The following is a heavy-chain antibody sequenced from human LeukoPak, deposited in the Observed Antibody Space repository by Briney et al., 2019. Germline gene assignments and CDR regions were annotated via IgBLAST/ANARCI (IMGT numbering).Heavy chain of an antibody. Sequence: PGGSLRLSCAASGFTFSDYYMSWIRQAPGKGLEWVSYISSSGSTIYYGDSVRGRFTISRDNAKNTLYLQMNSLRAEDTAVYYCASDPCSGGNCYFDYWGQGTLVTVSS. CDR1: GFTFSDYY. J-gene: IGHJ4*02. D-gene: IGHD2-15*01. CDR3: ASDPCSGGNCYFDY. CDR2: ISSSGSTI. V-gene: IGHV3-11*04.